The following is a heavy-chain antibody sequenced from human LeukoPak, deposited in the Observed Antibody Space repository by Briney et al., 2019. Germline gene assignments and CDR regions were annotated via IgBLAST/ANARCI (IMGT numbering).Heavy chain of an antibody. CDR1: GFTFSSYA. J-gene: IGHJ6*02. V-gene: IGHV3-23*01. CDR3: AKNSGSFYYYGMDV. CDR2: ISGSGGST. Sequence: GGSLRLSCAASGFTFSSYAMSWVRQAPGKGLEWVSAISGSGGSTYYADSVKGRFTISRDNSKNTLYLQMNSLRAEDTAVYYCAKNSGSFYYYGMDVWGQGTTVTVSS. D-gene: IGHD1-26*01.